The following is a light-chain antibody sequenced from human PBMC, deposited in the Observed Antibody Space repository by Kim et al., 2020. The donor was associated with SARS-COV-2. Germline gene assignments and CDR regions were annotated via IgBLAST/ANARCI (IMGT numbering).Light chain of an antibody. Sequence: DIQMTQSPSSLSASVGDRVTITCLASQDIDNSLNWYQQKPGEPPKLLIYEATNLETGVPRRFTGSTSVTDFTFTISSLQPEDVATYYCQQYNDVPFTFGGGTKVDIK. CDR1: QDIDNS. V-gene: IGKV1-33*01. CDR2: EAT. CDR3: QQYNDVPFT. J-gene: IGKJ4*01.